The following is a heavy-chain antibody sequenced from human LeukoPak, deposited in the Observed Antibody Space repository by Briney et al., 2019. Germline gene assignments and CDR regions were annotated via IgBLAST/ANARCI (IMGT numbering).Heavy chain of an antibody. CDR3: ARVSLAAAGTSALYYYYGMDV. CDR2: IYYSGST. Sequence: SETLSLTCAVYGGSFSGYYWSWIRQPPGKGLEWIGYIYYSGSTNYNPSLKGRVTISVDTSKNQFSLKLSSVTAADTAVYYCARVSLAAAGTSALYYYYGMDVWGQGTTVTVSS. V-gene: IGHV4-59*01. CDR1: GGSFSGYY. D-gene: IGHD6-13*01. J-gene: IGHJ6*02.